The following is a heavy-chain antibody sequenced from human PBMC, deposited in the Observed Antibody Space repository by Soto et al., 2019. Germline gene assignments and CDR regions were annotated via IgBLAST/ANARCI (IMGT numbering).Heavy chain of an antibody. CDR2: TYHSGST. V-gene: IGHV4-30-2*01. CDR3: ASKHMVRGVIDY. D-gene: IGHD3-10*01. CDR1: GGSISSGGYS. J-gene: IGHJ4*02. Sequence: SETLSLTCAVSGGSISSGGYSWSWIRQPPGKGLEWIGYTYHSGSTYYNPSLKSRVTISVDRSKNQFSLKLSSVTAADTAVYYCASKHMVRGVIDYWGQGTLVTVSS.